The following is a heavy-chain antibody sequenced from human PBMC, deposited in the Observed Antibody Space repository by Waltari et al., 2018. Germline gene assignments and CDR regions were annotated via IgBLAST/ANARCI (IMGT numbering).Heavy chain of an antibody. CDR3: ARRQVGWETYDY. J-gene: IGHJ4*02. CDR1: GFTFSRYS. Sequence: EVQLVESGGGLVKPGGSLRLSCEASGFTFSRYSMHWVRQAPGKGLEWVSSMSSSSSYIYYADSVKGRFTISRDNAKNSLYLQMNSLRAEDTAVYYCARRQVGWETYDYWGQGTLVTVSS. V-gene: IGHV3-21*01. D-gene: IGHD1-26*01. CDR2: MSSSSSYI.